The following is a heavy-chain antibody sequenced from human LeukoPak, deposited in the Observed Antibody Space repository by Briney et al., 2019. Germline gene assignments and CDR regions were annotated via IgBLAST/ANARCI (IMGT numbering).Heavy chain of an antibody. CDR2: ILYDGSNE. Sequence: GGSLRLSCAASGFTFSIYGMGWDRKAPGKGLEWVAVILYDGSNEYYADSVKGRFTISRDNSKNTLYLEMNSLRPEDTAVYYCARGALHYDINDAFDIWGQGTMVTVSS. J-gene: IGHJ3*02. CDR1: GFTFSIYG. CDR3: ARGALHYDINDAFDI. D-gene: IGHD3-9*01. V-gene: IGHV3-30*03.